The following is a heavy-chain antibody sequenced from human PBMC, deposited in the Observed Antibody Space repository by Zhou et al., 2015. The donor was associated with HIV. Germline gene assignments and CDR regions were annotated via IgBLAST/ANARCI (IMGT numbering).Heavy chain of an antibody. CDR3: ARDRGGATRPGWRYFDL. V-gene: IGHV1-18*01. D-gene: IGHD1-26*01. CDR2: ISAYNGNT. Sequence: QVQLVQSGAEVKKPGASVKVSCKASGYTFSTYGISWVRQAPGQGLEWMGWISAYNGNTNYAQKLQDRVTMTTDTSTSTAYMELRSLRSDDTAVYYCARDRGGATRPGWRYFDLWGRGTLVTVSS. CDR1: GYTFSTYG. J-gene: IGHJ2*01.